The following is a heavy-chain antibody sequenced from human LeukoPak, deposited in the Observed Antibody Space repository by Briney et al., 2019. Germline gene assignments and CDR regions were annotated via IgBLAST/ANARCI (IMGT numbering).Heavy chain of an antibody. CDR2: ISSSGSTI. Sequence: GGSLRLSCAASGFTFSSYSMNWVRQAPGKGLEWVSYISSSGSTIYYADSVKGRFTISRDNSKNTLYLQMNSLRAEDTAIYYCAKRSAESSGYFDSWGQGTLVTVSS. CDR3: AKRSAESSGYFDS. V-gene: IGHV3-48*04. CDR1: GFTFSSYS. D-gene: IGHD6-19*01. J-gene: IGHJ4*02.